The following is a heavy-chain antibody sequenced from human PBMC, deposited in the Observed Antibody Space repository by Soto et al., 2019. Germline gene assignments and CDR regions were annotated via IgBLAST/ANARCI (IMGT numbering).Heavy chain of an antibody. J-gene: IGHJ4*02. Sequence: EVQLVESGGGLIQPGGSLRLSCAASGFTVSRKYMTWVRQAPGKGLEWVSVIYSGGDTYYADSVKGRFTISRDNSTITLYFQLHSRRAEGTAVYYCASAAVTAPDYWGQGTLVTVSS. V-gene: IGHV3-53*01. CDR1: GFTVSRKY. CDR2: IYSGGDT. CDR3: ASAAVTAPDY. D-gene: IGHD2-21*02.